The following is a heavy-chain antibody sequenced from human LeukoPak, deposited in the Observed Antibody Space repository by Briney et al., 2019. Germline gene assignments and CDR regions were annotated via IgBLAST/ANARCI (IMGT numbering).Heavy chain of an antibody. CDR2: ISGSGGST. Sequence: GGSLRLSCAASGFTFSSYAMSWVRQAPGKGLEWVSAISGSGGSTYYADSVKGRFTISRDNSKNTLYLQMNSLRAEDTAVYYCAKDRPTAKDIVVVPAAFMDYWGQGTLVTVSS. CDR3: AKDRPTAKDIVVVPAAFMDY. J-gene: IGHJ4*02. V-gene: IGHV3-23*01. D-gene: IGHD2-2*01. CDR1: GFTFSSYA.